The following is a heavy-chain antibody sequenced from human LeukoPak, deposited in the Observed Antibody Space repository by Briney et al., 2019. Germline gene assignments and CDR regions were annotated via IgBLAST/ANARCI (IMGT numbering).Heavy chain of an antibody. CDR1: GFTFSSYA. CDR2: ISYDGSNK. J-gene: IGHJ4*02. CDR3: AKPRCSGGSCYYYFDY. Sequence: GGSLSLSCAASGFTFSSYAMHWVRQAPGKGLEWVAVISYDGSNKYYADSVKGRFTISRDNSKNTLYLQMNSLRAEDTAVYYCAKPRCSGGSCYYYFDYWGQGTLVTVSS. V-gene: IGHV3-30-3*02. D-gene: IGHD2-15*01.